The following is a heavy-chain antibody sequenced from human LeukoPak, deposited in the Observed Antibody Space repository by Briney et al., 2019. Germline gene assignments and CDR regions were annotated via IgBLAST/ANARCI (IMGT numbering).Heavy chain of an antibody. J-gene: IGHJ3*02. CDR1: GYTLTELS. D-gene: IGHD6-19*01. V-gene: IGHV1-24*01. CDR3: ATPDLYSSGWYGKNWNAFDI. Sequence: GASVKVSRKVSGYTLTELSMHWVRQAPGKGLEWMGGFDPEDGETIYAQKFQGRVTMTEDTSTDTAYMELSSLRSEDTAVYYCATPDLYSSGWYGKNWNAFDIWGQGTMVTVSS. CDR2: FDPEDGET.